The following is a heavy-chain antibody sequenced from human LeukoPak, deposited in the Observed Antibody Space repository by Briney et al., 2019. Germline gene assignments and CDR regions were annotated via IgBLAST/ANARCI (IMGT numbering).Heavy chain of an antibody. CDR2: ISSSSSYI. CDR3: ARVRDGPTRGYSYGPTDY. V-gene: IGHV3-21*01. D-gene: IGHD5-18*01. J-gene: IGHJ4*02. CDR1: GFTFSSYS. Sequence: KPGGSLRLSCAASGFTFSSYSMNWVRQAPGKGLEWVSSISSSSSYIYYADSVKGRFTISRDNAKNSLYLQMNNLRAEDTAVYYCARVRDGPTRGYSYGPTDYWGQGTLVTVSS.